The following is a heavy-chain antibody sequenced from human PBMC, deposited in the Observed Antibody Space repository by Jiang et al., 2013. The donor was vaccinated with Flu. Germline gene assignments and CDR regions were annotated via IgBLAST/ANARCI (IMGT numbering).Heavy chain of an antibody. CDR3: ARDGLGPYSSPLFDI. Sequence: SELKKPEASVKVSCKASGYTFTSYAMDWVRQAPGQGLEWMGWINTNTGNPTYAQGFTGRFVFSLDTSVSTAYLQISSLKAEDTAVYYCARDGLGPYSSPLFDIWGQGTMVTVSS. V-gene: IGHV7-4-1*02. D-gene: IGHD6-13*01. CDR1: GYTFTSYA. CDR2: INTNTGNP. J-gene: IGHJ3*02.